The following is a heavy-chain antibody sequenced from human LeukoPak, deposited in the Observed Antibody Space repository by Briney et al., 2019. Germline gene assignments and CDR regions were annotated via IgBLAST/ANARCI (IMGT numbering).Heavy chain of an antibody. Sequence: SSETLSLTCTVSGGSISGYYWSWIRQPPGKGLEWIGYFYYTGSTNNNPSLKSRVTISVDTSKNQFSLKLTSVTAADTAVYYCXRSQDSSSWSALDYWGQGTLVTVSS. CDR2: FYYTGST. CDR1: GGSISGYY. V-gene: IGHV4-59*01. D-gene: IGHD6-13*01. CDR3: XRSQDSSSWSALDY. J-gene: IGHJ4*02.